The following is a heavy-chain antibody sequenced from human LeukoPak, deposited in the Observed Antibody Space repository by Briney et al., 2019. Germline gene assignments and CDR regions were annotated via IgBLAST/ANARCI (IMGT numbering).Heavy chain of an antibody. CDR3: ARGAPRYCSSTSCYGGGY. CDR2: INHSGST. J-gene: IGHJ4*02. CDR1: GGSFSGYY. V-gene: IGHV4-34*01. Sequence: SETLSLTCAVYGGSFSGYYWSWIRQPPGKGLEWIGEINHSGSTNYNPSLKSRVTISVDTSKNQFSLRLSSVTAADTAVYYCARGAPRYCSSTSCYGGGYWGQGTLVTVSS. D-gene: IGHD2-2*01.